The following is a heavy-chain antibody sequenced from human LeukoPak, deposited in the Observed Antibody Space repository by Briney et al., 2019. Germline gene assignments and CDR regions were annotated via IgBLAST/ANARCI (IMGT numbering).Heavy chain of an antibody. CDR3: ARVHIVTGTYFDS. CDR1: GDSSGYS. J-gene: IGHJ4*02. Sequence: PSETLSLTCTVSGDSSGYSWSWLRQPAGKELEWIGRIYSSYFTEYNLSLDGRVTMSIYTSKNQFSLILDSVTAADTAVYYCARVHIVTGTYFDSWGQGALVTVSS. V-gene: IGHV4-4*07. CDR2: IYSSYFT. D-gene: IGHD2-21*02.